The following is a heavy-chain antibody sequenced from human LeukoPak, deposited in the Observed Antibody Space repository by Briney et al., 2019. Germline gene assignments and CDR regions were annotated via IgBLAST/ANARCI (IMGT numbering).Heavy chain of an antibody. CDR3: AGRVGDSAFDM. D-gene: IGHD1-26*01. V-gene: IGHV4-59*08. Sequence: SQTLSLTCTVSGGSVSSYYWSWIGQPPGKGLKWIGYMEYTGSTNYDLTTESRVPMSGGSSKTTFSLKVGSVTVAVTTVYYCAGRVGDSAFDMWGQGTMVTVSS. CDR2: MEYTGST. J-gene: IGHJ3*02. CDR1: GGSVSSYY.